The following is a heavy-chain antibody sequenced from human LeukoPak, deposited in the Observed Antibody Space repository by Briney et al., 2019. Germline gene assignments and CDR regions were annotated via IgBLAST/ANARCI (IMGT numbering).Heavy chain of an antibody. Sequence: PGGSLRLSCAASGFTFSSYAMHWVRQAPGKGLEWVAVISYDGSNKYYADSVKGRLTISRDNSKNTLYLQMNSLRAEGTAVYYCARAYPPPQQQLVIDYWGQGTLVTVSS. V-gene: IGHV3-30-3*01. J-gene: IGHJ4*02. CDR3: ARAYPPPQQQLVIDY. D-gene: IGHD6-13*01. CDR2: ISYDGSNK. CDR1: GFTFSSYA.